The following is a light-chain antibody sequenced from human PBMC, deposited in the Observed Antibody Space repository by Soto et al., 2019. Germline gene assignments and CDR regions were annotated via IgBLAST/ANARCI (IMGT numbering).Light chain of an antibody. V-gene: IGKV1-33*01. CDR1: QDIAKY. J-gene: IGKJ5*01. CDR2: VSS. CDR3: QQYDNLPPSIT. Sequence: DIPMTKSPSSLSASVGDTVPITCQASQDIAKYFNGYQQKPGKAPKLLIYVSSDLETGVASRFSVSGSGTGFTCTSSSLQPEDFATYYGQQYDNLPPSITVGQGTRLEIK.